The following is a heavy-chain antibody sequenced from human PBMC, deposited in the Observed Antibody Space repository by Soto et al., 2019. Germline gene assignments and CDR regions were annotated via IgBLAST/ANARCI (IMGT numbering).Heavy chain of an antibody. Sequence: SGTTLVNPTQTLTLTCTFSGFSLSTSGMCVSWIRQPPGKALEWLALIDWDDDKYYSTSLKTRLTISKDTSKNQVVITMTNMDPVDTATYYCARISSGGSYLTAFDIWGQGTMVTVSS. CDR2: IDWDDDK. J-gene: IGHJ3*02. D-gene: IGHD1-26*01. CDR1: GFSLSTSGMC. V-gene: IGHV2-70*01. CDR3: ARISSGGSYLTAFDI.